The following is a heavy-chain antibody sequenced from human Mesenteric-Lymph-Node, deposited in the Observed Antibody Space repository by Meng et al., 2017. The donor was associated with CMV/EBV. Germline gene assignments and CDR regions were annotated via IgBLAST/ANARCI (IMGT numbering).Heavy chain of an antibody. CDR2: ISNTGTTK. V-gene: IGHV3-11*04. D-gene: IGHD3-10*01. Sequence: GESLKISCAASGFIFSDYYMIWIRQAPGKGLEWISYISNTGTTKYYTDSVEGRFTISRDNAKNSLHLQMNSLRAEDTATYYCARELPSAHYSGSGSSDYWGQGILVTVSS. CDR1: GFIFSDYY. CDR3: ARELPSAHYSGSGSSDY. J-gene: IGHJ4*02.